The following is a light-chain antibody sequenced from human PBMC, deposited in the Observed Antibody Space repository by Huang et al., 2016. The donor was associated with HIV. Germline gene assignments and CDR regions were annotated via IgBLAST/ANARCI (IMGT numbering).Light chain of an antibody. CDR1: QDVSEY. J-gene: IGKJ2*01. CDR2: AAS. Sequence: DIQMTKSPSSLSASVGDRVTITCRASQDVSEYLDWFQQKPGKAPKSLIYAASNLESGVPSRFSGRGSGTQFTLTISSLQPEDFATYYCQQYEGYPRTFGQGTKLDIK. V-gene: IGKV1-16*01. CDR3: QQYEGYPRT.